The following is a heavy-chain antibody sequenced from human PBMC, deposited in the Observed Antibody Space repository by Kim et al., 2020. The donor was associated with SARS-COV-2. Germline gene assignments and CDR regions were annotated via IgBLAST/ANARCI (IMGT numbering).Heavy chain of an antibody. Sequence: GGSLRLSCTASGFTFSAYWMHWVRQAPGKGLVWVSRITDTGNVQSYADSVKGRFTSSRDNAKNTLYLQMNSLRAEDTAVYYCARDWCVPDHDWRFDLWGRGTLVTVS. D-gene: IGHD2-8*01. J-gene: IGHJ2*01. V-gene: IGHV3-74*01. CDR2: ITDTGNVQ. CDR3: ARDWCVPDHDWRFDL. CDR1: GFTFSAYW.